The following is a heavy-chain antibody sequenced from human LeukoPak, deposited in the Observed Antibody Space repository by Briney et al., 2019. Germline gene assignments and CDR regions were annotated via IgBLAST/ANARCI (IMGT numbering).Heavy chain of an antibody. V-gene: IGHV1-2*02. CDR3: ARAVAYYYDSSGPIDN. CDR1: GYTFTGYY. Sequence: ASVKVSCKASGYTFTGYYMRWVRQAPGQGLEWMGWINPNSGGTNYAQKFQGRVTMTRDTYISTAYMELSRLRSDDKAVYYCARAVAYYYDSSGPIDNWGHRTLVTVSS. D-gene: IGHD3-22*01. J-gene: IGHJ4*01. CDR2: INPNSGGT.